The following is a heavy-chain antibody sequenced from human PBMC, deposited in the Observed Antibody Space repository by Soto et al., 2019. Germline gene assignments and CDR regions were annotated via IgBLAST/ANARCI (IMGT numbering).Heavy chain of an antibody. CDR2: INWNSDTI. Sequence: GGSLRLSCAASGFTFDDYAMHWVRQAPGKGLEWVSGINWNSDTIGYADSVKGRFTVSRDNAKGSLLLQMSSLRAQDTAVYFCAMSNSNDLYDNFESRRQGTPVTVSS. D-gene: IGHD4-4*01. CDR1: GFTFDDYA. J-gene: IGHJ5*01. CDR3: AMSNSNDLYDNFES. V-gene: IGHV3-9*01.